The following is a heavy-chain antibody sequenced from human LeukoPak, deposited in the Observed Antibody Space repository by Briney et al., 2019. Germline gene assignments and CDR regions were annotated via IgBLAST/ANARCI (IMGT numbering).Heavy chain of an antibody. V-gene: IGHV4-59*01. CDR2: IDYTEST. CDR1: GGSIGTYY. J-gene: IGHJ3*01. CDR3: ARGRGSSSRHDALDV. Sequence: TPSETLSLTCSVSGGSIGTYYWTWIRQPPGKGLEWIGYIDYTESTSYNPSLKSRVTISLDTSKNQFSLKLSSVTAADTAVYYCARGRGSSSRHDALDVWGQGTMVTVSS. D-gene: IGHD6-13*01.